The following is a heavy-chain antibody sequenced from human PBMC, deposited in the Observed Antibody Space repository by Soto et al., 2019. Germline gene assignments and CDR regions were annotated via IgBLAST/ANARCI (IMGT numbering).Heavy chain of an antibody. Sequence: GASVKVSCKVSGYTLTELSMHWVRQAPGKGLEWKGGFDTEDGETIYAQKFQGRVTMTEDTSTDTAYMELSSLRSEDTAVYYCATVQWLAKYYFDYWGQGTLVTVSS. D-gene: IGHD6-19*01. CDR3: ATVQWLAKYYFDY. CDR2: FDTEDGET. J-gene: IGHJ4*02. CDR1: GYTLTELS. V-gene: IGHV1-24*01.